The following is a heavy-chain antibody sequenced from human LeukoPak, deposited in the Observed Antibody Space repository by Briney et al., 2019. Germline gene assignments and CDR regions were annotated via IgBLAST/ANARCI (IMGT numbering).Heavy chain of an antibody. CDR2: IYYGGST. CDR3: AGLDAREDDAFDI. CDR1: GGSISNSNYY. Sequence: SETLSLTCTVSGGSISNSNYYWGWIRQPPEKGLEWIGSIYYGGSTFYRASLKSRATISVDTSKDQFSLKLSSVTAADTAVYYCAGLDAREDDAFDIWGQGTMVTVSS. D-gene: IGHD1-1*01. V-gene: IGHV4-39*07. J-gene: IGHJ3*02.